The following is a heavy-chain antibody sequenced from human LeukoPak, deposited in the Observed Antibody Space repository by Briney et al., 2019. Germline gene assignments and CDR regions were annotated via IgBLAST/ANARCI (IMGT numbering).Heavy chain of an antibody. CDR3: ARVYCSGGTCYSIDY. CDR1: GFTFSSHS. Sequence: GGSLRLSCAAPGFTFSSHSMNWVRQAPGKGLEWVSSISSSGSYIYYAASVKGRFTISRDNAKNSLHLQMNSLRAEDTAVYYCARVYCSGGTCYSIDYWGQGALVTVSS. CDR2: ISSSGSYI. J-gene: IGHJ4*02. D-gene: IGHD2-15*01. V-gene: IGHV3-21*01.